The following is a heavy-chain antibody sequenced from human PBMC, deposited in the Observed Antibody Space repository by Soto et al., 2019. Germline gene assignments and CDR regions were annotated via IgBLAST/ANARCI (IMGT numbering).Heavy chain of an antibody. Sequence: EVQLVESGGGLVQPGGSLRLSCAASGFTFSSYWMTWVRQAPGKGLEWVANIKQDGSEKYYVGSVKGRFTISRDNVKNSLFLQISSLRAEDTAVYYCARAGFEYGGRNCDYWGQGTLVTVAS. CDR3: ARAGFEYGGRNCDY. J-gene: IGHJ4*02. V-gene: IGHV3-7*01. CDR1: GFTFSSYW. D-gene: IGHD5-12*01. CDR2: IKQDGSEK.